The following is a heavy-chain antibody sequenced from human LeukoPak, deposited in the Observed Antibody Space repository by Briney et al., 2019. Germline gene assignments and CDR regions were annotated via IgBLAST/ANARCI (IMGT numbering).Heavy chain of an antibody. CDR3: ARVRDGYNDAYDI. D-gene: IGHD5-24*01. CDR2: INPSGGST. J-gene: IGHJ3*02. CDR1: GFTFTNYN. Sequence: GASVKVSRKSSGFTFTNYNMHWVRQPPAQGLEGMGIINPSGGSTNYPQNFQARGTMTRDTSPNTVYMELSSLKPEDTAVYYCARVRDGYNDAYDIWGQGTMVTVPS. V-gene: IGHV1-46*01.